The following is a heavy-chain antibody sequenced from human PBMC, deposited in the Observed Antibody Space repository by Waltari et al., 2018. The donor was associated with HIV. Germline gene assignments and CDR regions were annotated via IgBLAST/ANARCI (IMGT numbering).Heavy chain of an antibody. J-gene: IGHJ2*01. CDR1: GGSISSGGYS. D-gene: IGHD1-26*01. Sequence: QLQLQESGSGLVKPSQTLSLTCAVSGGSISSGGYSWSWIRQPPGKGLEWIGYIYHSGSTYLNPSLKSRVTISVDSAKNQFSLKLSSVTAADTAVYYCARGSSGSLYWYFDLWGRGTLVTVSS. CDR2: IYHSGST. V-gene: IGHV4-30-2*01. CDR3: ARGSSGSLYWYFDL.